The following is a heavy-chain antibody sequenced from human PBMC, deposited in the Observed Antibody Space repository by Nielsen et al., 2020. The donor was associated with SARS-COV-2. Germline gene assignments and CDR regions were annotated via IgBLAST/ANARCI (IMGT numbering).Heavy chain of an antibody. CDR1: GFTFSSYG. J-gene: IGHJ4*02. Sequence: GGSLRLSCAASGFTFSSYGMHWVRQAPGKGLEWVAVIWYDGSNKYYADSVKGRFTISRDNSKNTLYLQMNSLRAEDTAVYYCAKVGDTDGYANEYWGQGTLVTVSS. CDR2: IWYDGSNK. CDR3: AKVGDTDGYANEY. V-gene: IGHV3-33*06. D-gene: IGHD5-24*01.